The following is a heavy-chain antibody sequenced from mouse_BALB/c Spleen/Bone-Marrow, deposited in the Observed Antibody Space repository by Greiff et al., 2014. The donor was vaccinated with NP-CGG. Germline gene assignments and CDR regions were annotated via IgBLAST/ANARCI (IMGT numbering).Heavy chain of an antibody. J-gene: IGHJ3*01. Sequence: EVKLVESGGGLVQPGGSLKLSCAASGFTFSSYTMSWVRQTPEKRLEWVAYISNGGGSTYYPDTVKGRFTISRDNAKNTLYLQMSSLKSEDTAMHYCARRAGAYWGQGTLVTVSA. CDR2: ISNGGGST. D-gene: IGHD3-3*01. V-gene: IGHV5-12-2*01. CDR3: ARRAGAY. CDR1: GFTFSSYT.